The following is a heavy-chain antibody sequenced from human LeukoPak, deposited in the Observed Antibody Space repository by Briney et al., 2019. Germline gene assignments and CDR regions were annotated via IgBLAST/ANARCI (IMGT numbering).Heavy chain of an antibody. D-gene: IGHD3-10*01. CDR3: AKAVYYGSGSYYPAGYMDV. CDR1: GFTFSSYG. V-gene: IGHV3-30*02. Sequence: PGGSLRLSCAASGFTFSSYGMHWVRQAPGKGLEWVAFIRYDGSNKYYADSVKGRFTISRDNSKNTLYLQMNSLRAEDTAVYYCAKAVYYGSGSYYPAGYMDVWGKGTTVTISS. CDR2: IRYDGSNK. J-gene: IGHJ6*03.